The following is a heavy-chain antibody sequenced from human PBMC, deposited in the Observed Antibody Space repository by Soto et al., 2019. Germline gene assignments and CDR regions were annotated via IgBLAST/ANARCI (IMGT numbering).Heavy chain of an antibody. CDR3: ARDERESGSDYQYYYYYYMDV. Sequence: GGSLRLSCAASGFTFSSYGMHWVRQAPGKGLEWVAVIWYDGSNKYYADSVKGRFTISRDNSKNTLYLQMNSLRAEDTAVYYCARDERESGSDYQYYYYYYMDVWGKGTTVTVSS. CDR2: IWYDGSNK. J-gene: IGHJ6*03. V-gene: IGHV3-33*01. CDR1: GFTFSSYG. D-gene: IGHD2-21*02.